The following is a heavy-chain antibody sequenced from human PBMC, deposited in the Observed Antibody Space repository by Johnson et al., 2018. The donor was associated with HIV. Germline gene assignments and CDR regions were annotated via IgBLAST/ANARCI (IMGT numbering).Heavy chain of an antibody. Sequence: QVQLVESGGGWVKPGGSLSLSCAASGFTFSDSYMNWIRQAPGKGLEWVSYISGSDGAIWYADSVKGRFTISRDNSKNTLYLQMNSLRAEDTAVYYCAKGFFELDDAFDIWGQGTMVTVSS. D-gene: IGHD3/OR15-3a*01. CDR3: AKGFFELDDAFDI. CDR2: ISGSDGAI. J-gene: IGHJ3*02. CDR1: GFTFSDSY. V-gene: IGHV3-11*04.